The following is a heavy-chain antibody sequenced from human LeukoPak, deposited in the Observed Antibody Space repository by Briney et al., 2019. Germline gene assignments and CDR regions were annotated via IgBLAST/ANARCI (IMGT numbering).Heavy chain of an antibody. J-gene: IGHJ4*02. V-gene: IGHV4-59*01. Sequence: SETLSLTCTVSGGSISSYHWSWIRQPPGKGLEWIGYIYYSGSTNYNPSLKSRVTISVDTSKNQFSLKLSSVTAADTAVYYCAREGDSLFDYWGQGTLVTVSS. D-gene: IGHD1-26*01. CDR2: IYYSGST. CDR1: GGSISSYH. CDR3: AREGDSLFDY.